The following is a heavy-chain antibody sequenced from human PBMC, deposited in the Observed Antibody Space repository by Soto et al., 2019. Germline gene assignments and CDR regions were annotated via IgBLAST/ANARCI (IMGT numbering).Heavy chain of an antibody. CDR2: SRAYNGNT. J-gene: IGHJ4*02. V-gene: IGHV1-18*01. CDR3: ARGGSAAYYFDY. D-gene: IGHD3-16*01. Sequence: QVQLVQSGAEVKKPGASVKVSCKASGYTFTSYGISWVRQAPGQGLEWMGWSRAYNGNTNYAQKRQGRVTMTTDPSTSTDYMERTSLRSADTAVYCCARGGSAAYYFDYWGQGTPVTVSS. CDR1: GYTFTSYG.